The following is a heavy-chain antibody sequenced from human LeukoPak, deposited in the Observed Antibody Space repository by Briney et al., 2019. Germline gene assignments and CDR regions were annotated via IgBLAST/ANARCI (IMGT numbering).Heavy chain of an antibody. CDR3: ASISSSWSETFDY. J-gene: IGHJ4*02. Sequence: SETLSLTCAVYGGSFSGYYWSWIRQPPGKGLEWIGEAHYSGSANYNPSLKSRVTISVDTSKNQFSLKLSSVTAADTAVYYCASISSSWSETFDYWGQGTLVTVSS. CDR1: GGSFSGYY. CDR2: AHYSGSA. V-gene: IGHV4-34*01. D-gene: IGHD6-13*01.